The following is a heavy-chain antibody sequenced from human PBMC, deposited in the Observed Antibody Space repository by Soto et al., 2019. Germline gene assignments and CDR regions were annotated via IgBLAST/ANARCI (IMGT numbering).Heavy chain of an antibody. CDR2: ISPYNDYT. D-gene: IGHD3-16*01. CDR1: GYTFIRYG. CDR3: AGGGDYDNCWGTLGHYGLGG. Sequence: QVQLAQSANEVKKPGASVRVSCKAAGYTFIRYGIAWVRQAPGQGLEWMGWISPYNDYTVYAQKFQGRVSMTADTSTRTVYMNLRGLKSDDTGVYDCAGGGDYDNCWGTLGHYGLGGWGQGTSVSVSS. V-gene: IGHV1-18*01. J-gene: IGHJ6*02.